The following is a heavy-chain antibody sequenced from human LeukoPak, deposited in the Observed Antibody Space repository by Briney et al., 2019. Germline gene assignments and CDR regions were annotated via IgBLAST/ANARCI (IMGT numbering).Heavy chain of an antibody. CDR1: GFTFSSYA. J-gene: IGHJ4*02. CDR3: AKGRSQRFLEWLLLDY. Sequence: GGSLRLSCAASGFTFSSYAMSWVRQAPGKGLEWVSAISGSGGSTYYAGSVKGRFTISRDNSKNTLYLQMNSLRAEDTAVYYCAKGRSQRFLEWLLLDYWGRGTLVTVSS. CDR2: ISGSGGST. V-gene: IGHV3-23*01. D-gene: IGHD3-3*01.